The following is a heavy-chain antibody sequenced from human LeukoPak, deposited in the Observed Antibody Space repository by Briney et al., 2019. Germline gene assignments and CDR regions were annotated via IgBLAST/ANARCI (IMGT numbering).Heavy chain of an antibody. CDR1: GFTFSSYG. Sequence: PGGSLRLSCAASGFTFSSYGVSWVRQAPGQGLEWMGWISAYNGNTNYAQKFQGRVTLTTDTSTSTAYMEVGSLRSDDTAVYYCARDTGGSPYGDFHYWGQGTLVTVSS. V-gene: IGHV1-18*01. J-gene: IGHJ4*02. CDR3: ARDTGGSPYGDFHY. CDR2: ISAYNGNT. D-gene: IGHD4/OR15-4a*01.